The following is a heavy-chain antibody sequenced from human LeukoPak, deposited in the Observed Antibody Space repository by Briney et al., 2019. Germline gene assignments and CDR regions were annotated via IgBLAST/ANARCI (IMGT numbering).Heavy chain of an antibody. Sequence: GESLKISCKGSGYSFTSYWIGWVRQMPGKGLEWMGIIYPGDSDTRYSPSFQGQVTISADKSISTAYPQWSSLKASDTAMYYCASLGSGSYYPFDAFDIWGQGTMVTVSS. CDR3: ASLGSGSYYPFDAFDI. D-gene: IGHD3-10*01. CDR2: IYPGDSDT. CDR1: GYSFTSYW. J-gene: IGHJ3*02. V-gene: IGHV5-51*01.